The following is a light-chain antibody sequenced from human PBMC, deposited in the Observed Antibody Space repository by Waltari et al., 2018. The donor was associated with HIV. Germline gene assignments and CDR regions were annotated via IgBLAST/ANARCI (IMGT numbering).Light chain of an antibody. CDR2: TTS. Sequence: DIQMTQSPSSLSASVGDRATISCRASQSINTYLNWYQQKPGEAPKLLIYTTSTLQSGVPSRFSGSGSGTDFTLTISSLQPEDFATYYCQQSFNNPRAFGQGTKVEI. CDR3: QQSFNNPRA. V-gene: IGKV1-39*01. CDR1: QSINTY. J-gene: IGKJ1*01.